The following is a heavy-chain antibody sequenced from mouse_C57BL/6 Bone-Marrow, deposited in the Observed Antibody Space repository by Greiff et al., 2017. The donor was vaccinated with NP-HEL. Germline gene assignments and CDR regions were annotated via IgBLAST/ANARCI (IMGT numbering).Heavy chain of an antibody. D-gene: IGHD1-1*01. CDR3: ARDYGSSWAY. CDR1: GYTFTSYW. CDR2: IDPSDSET. Sequence: QVQLQQSGAELVRPGSSVKLSCKASGYTFTSYWMHWVKQRPIQGLEWIGNIDPSDSETHYNQKFKDKATLTVDKSSSTAYMQLSSLTSEDSAVYYCARDYGSSWAYWGQGTLVTVSA. J-gene: IGHJ3*01. V-gene: IGHV1-52*01.